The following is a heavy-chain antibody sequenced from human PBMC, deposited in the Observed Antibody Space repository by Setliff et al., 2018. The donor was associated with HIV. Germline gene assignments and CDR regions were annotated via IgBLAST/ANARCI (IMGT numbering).Heavy chain of an antibody. J-gene: IGHJ4*02. V-gene: IGHV3-7*03. CDR1: GFTFSRYW. CDR2: IKQDGSEE. CDR3: TMASFDS. D-gene: IGHD3-10*01. Sequence: GGSLRLSCVASGFTFSRYWMSWVRQAPGKGLEWVANIKQDGSEEYYLDSVKGRFTISRDNAKNSLYLQMNRLRAEDTATYYCTMASFDSWGQGILVTVS.